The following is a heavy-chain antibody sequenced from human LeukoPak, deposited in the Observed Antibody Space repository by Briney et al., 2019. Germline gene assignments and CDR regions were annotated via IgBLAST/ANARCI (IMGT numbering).Heavy chain of an antibody. Sequence: PGGSLRLSCAASGFTFSSHAMSWVRQAPGKGLEWVSAISGSGGSTYYADSVKGRFTISRDNSKNTLYLQMNSLRAEDTAVYYCAKDSGSIPGTTSGYWGQGTLVTVSS. CDR1: GFTFSSHA. CDR3: AKDSGSIPGTTSGY. J-gene: IGHJ4*02. V-gene: IGHV3-23*01. CDR2: ISGSGGST. D-gene: IGHD1-7*01.